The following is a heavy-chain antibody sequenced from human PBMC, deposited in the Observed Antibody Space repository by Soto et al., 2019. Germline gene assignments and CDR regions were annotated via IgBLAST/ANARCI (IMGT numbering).Heavy chain of an antibody. CDR1: GGTFSSYA. V-gene: IGHV1-69*13. CDR3: AGGYSGYDGGMDV. J-gene: IGHJ6*02. CDR2: IIPIFGTA. Sequence: ASVKVSCKASGGTFSSYAISWVRQAPGQGLEWMGGIIPIFGTANYAQKFQGRVMITADASTGTAYMELSSLRSEDTAVYFCAGGYSGYDGGMDVWGQGTPVTVSS. D-gene: IGHD5-12*01.